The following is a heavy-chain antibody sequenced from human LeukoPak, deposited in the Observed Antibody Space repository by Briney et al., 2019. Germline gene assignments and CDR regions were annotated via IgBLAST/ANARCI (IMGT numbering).Heavy chain of an antibody. D-gene: IGHD2-8*01. V-gene: IGHV4-39*01. Sequence: SETLSLTCAVSGGSISSTNYYWGWVRQSLEKGLEWIGCIHHSGSTYHDNPSLKSRVTISVDTSKNQFSLKLSSVTAADTAVYYCARRSRGWSVFDYWGQGTLVTVSS. CDR1: GGSISSTNYY. J-gene: IGHJ4*02. CDR2: IHHSGST. CDR3: ARRSRGWSVFDY.